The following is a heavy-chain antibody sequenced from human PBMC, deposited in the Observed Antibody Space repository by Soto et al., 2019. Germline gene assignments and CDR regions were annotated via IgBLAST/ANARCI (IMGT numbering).Heavy chain of an antibody. V-gene: IGHV3-74*01. Sequence: VSLRLSCAASGFTFGNYCMHWVRQAPGKGLVWVSRISDYGRINYADSVKDRFIISRDDARSGLYLQLNDLRVEDTATYYCARGGLEPFDHWGQGALVTVSS. J-gene: IGHJ4*02. CDR1: GFTFGNYC. CDR2: ISDYGRI. D-gene: IGHD1-1*01. CDR3: ARGGLEPFDH.